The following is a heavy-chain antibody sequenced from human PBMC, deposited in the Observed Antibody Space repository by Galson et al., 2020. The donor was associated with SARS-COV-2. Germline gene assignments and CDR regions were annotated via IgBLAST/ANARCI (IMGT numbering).Heavy chain of an antibody. D-gene: IGHD3-22*01. CDR3: AKEEHSDGYYYSFDY. V-gene: IGHV3-23*01. CDR2: ISASGVTI. Sequence: GGSLRLSCVASGFDFSSYAMSWVRQAPGKGLEWVSRISASGVTINYADSVKGRFTISRDNSKNTVHLQLGSLRAEDTAVYYCAKEEHSDGYYYSFDYWGQGTLVTVSS. CDR1: GFDFSSYA. J-gene: IGHJ4*02.